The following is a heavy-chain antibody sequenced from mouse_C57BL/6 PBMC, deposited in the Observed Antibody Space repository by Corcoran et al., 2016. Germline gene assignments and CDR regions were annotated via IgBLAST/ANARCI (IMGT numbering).Heavy chain of an antibody. J-gene: IGHJ1*03. V-gene: IGHV9-3*01. CDR2: INTYSGVP. D-gene: IGHD1-1*01. CDR1: GYTFTTYG. Sequence: QIQLVQSGPELKKPGETVKISCKASGYTFTTYGMSWVKQAPGKGLKWMGWINTYSGVPTYADDFKGRFAFSLETSASTAYLQINNLKNEDTATYFFASHYYGSSYWYFDVWGTGTTVTVSS. CDR3: ASHYYGSSYWYFDV.